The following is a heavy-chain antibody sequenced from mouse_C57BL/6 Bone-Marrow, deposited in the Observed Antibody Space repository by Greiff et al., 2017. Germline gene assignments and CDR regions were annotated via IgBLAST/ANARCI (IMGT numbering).Heavy chain of an antibody. J-gene: IGHJ2*01. CDR1: GYAFSSSW. Sequence: VHLVESGPELVKPGASVKISCKASGYAFSSSWMNWVKQRPGKGLEWIGRIYPGDGDTNYNGKFKGKATLTADKSSSTAYMQLSSLTSEDSAVYFCARNYGNYIDYWGQGTTLTVSS. D-gene: IGHD2-1*01. CDR2: IYPGDGDT. CDR3: ARNYGNYIDY. V-gene: IGHV1-82*01.